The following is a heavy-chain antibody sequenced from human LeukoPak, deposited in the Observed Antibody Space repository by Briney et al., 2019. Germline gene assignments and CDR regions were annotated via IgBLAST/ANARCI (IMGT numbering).Heavy chain of an antibody. J-gene: IGHJ4*02. V-gene: IGHV3-30*02. CDR3: AKDQGVTTASDY. D-gene: IGHD1-26*01. CDR2: IRYDGSYK. Sequence: GGSLRLSCAASGFTFSSYGMHWVRQAPGKGPEWVAFIRYDGSYKNYADSVKGRFTISRDNSKNILYLQMNSLRAEDTAVYYCAKDQGVTTASDYWGQGTLVTVSS. CDR1: GFTFSSYG.